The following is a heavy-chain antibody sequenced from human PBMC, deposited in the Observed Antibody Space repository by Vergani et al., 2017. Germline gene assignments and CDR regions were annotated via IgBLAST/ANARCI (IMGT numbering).Heavy chain of an antibody. CDR3: ARRSCSSLTSDYMDV. D-gene: IGHD2-15*01. J-gene: IGHJ6*03. CDR1: GGTFSSYD. Sequence: QVQLVQSGAEVKKPGSSVKVSCKASGGTFSSYDISWVRQAPGQGLEWMGGIIHIFGTANYAQKFQGRVTITADESTSTSSMELSSLRSGDTAVYYCARRSCSSLTSDYMDVWGKGTSVTVPS. V-gene: IGHV1-69*01. CDR2: IIHIFGTA.